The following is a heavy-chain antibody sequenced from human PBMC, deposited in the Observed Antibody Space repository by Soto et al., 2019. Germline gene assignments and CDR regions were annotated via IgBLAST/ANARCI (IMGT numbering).Heavy chain of an antibody. CDR1: GFTFSSYA. D-gene: IGHD3-3*01. V-gene: IGHV3-23*01. J-gene: IGHJ4*02. Sequence: PGGSLRLSCAASGFTFSSYAMSWVRQAPGKGLEWVSAISGSGGSTYYADSVKGRFTISRDNSKNTLYLQMNSLRAEDTAVYYCAIIYDFWSGYSEQTDYWGQGPLVTVSS. CDR3: AIIYDFWSGYSEQTDY. CDR2: ISGSGGST.